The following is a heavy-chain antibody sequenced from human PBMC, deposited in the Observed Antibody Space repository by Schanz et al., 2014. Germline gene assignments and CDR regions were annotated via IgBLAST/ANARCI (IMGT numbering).Heavy chain of an antibody. V-gene: IGHV3-30*03. CDR3: AREYSSYGTVCY. J-gene: IGHJ4*02. Sequence: QVQLVESGGGVAQPGRSLRLSCAASGFTFSSYGMHWVRQAPGKGLEWVAVILYDGSNKYYADSVKGRFTISRDNSKNTLYLQMNSLRVGATALYYCAREYSSYGTVCYWGQGTLVTVSS. CDR1: GFTFSSYG. CDR2: ILYDGSNK. D-gene: IGHD5-12*01.